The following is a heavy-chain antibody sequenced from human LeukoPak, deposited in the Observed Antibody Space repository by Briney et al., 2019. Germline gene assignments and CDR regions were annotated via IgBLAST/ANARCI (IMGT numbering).Heavy chain of an antibody. CDR3: ASGPPFLKYFEY. V-gene: IGHV3-53*01. D-gene: IGHD3-3*01. CDR1: GFTVSSNY. CDR2: IYSGDNT. Sequence: GGSLRLSCAASGFTVSSNYMSWVRQAPGKGLEWVSVIYSGDNTDYADSVKGRFTISRDDSNNALYLQMHSLRAEDTALYYCASGPPFLKYFEYWGQGTLSPSPQ. J-gene: IGHJ4*02.